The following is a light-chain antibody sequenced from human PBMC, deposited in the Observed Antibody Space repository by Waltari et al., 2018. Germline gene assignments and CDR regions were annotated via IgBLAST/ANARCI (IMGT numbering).Light chain of an antibody. V-gene: IGKV4-1*01. Sequence: IVMTQSPDSLAVSLGERATINCKSSQSILFTARNKSYLAWYQQKPGQPPKLLIYWASTRESGVPDRFGGTGSGTDFTLTISSLQAEDVAVYYCQQYYVTPRTFGQGTKVEI. CDR2: WAS. CDR1: QSILFTARNKSY. CDR3: QQYYVTPRT. J-gene: IGKJ1*01.